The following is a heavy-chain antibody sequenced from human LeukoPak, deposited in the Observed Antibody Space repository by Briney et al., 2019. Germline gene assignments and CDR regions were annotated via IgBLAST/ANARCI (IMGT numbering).Heavy chain of an antibody. J-gene: IGHJ4*02. CDR1: GDSISSNNW. D-gene: IGHD2-15*01. CDR2: TYHSGST. Sequence: SETLSLTCTVSGDSISSNNWWSCVRQTPGKGLEWSGETYHSGSTNYNSSLKSRVTISVDKAKRQFSLKLSSVTAADTAVYFCARRSGGFDYWGQGTLVTVSS. CDR3: ARRSGGFDY. V-gene: IGHV4-4*02.